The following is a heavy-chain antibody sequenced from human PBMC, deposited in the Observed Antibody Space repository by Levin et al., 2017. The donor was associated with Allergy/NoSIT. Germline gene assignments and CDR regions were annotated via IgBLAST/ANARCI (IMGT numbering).Heavy chain of an antibody. J-gene: IGHJ4*02. CDR1: GGSFSGYY. Sequence: SETLSLTCAVYGGSFSGYYWSWIRQPPGKGLEWIGEINHSGSTNYNPSLKSRVTISVDTSKNQFSLKLSSVTAADTAVYYCARGGLRYDYGDYVMDYWGQGTLVTVSS. D-gene: IGHD4-17*01. CDR3: ARGGLRYDYGDYVMDY. CDR2: INHSGST. V-gene: IGHV4-34*01.